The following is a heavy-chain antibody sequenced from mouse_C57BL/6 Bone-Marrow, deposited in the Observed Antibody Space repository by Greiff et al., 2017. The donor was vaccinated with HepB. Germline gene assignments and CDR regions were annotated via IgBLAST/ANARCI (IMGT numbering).Heavy chain of an antibody. J-gene: IGHJ3*01. CDR3: ASGAWFAY. CDR1: GFTFSDYY. CDR2: INYDGSST. V-gene: IGHV5-16*01. Sequence: EVKLMESEGGLVQPGSSMKLSCTASGFTFSDYYMAWVRQVPEKGLEWVANINYDGSSTYYLDSLKSRFIISRDNAKNILYLQMSSLKSEDTATYYCASGAWFAYWGQGTLVTVSA.